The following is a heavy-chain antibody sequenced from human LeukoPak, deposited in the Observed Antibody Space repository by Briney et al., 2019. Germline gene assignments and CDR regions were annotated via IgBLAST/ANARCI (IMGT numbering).Heavy chain of an antibody. CDR1: GFTFSSYG. J-gene: IGHJ4*02. Sequence: GGSLRLSCAASGFTFSSYGMHWVRQAPGKGLEWVAFIRYDGSNKYYADSVKGRFTISRDNSKNTLYLQMNSLRAEDTAVYYCARALSSGYYYNFDYWGQGTLVTVSS. D-gene: IGHD3-22*01. CDR3: ARALSSGYYYNFDY. CDR2: IRYDGSNK. V-gene: IGHV3-30*02.